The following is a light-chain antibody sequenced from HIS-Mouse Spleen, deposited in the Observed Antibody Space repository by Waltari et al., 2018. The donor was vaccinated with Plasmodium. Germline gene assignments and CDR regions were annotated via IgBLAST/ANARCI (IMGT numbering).Light chain of an antibody. CDR3: YSTDSSGNHRV. Sequence: SYELTQPPSVSVSPGQTARITCSGDALPKKYAYWYQQKSGQAPALVIYEDSNVTAGIPERFSGSSSGTMATLTISGAQVEYEADYYCYSTDSSGNHRVFGGGTKLTVL. CDR1: ALPKKY. CDR2: EDS. J-gene: IGLJ3*02. V-gene: IGLV3-10*01.